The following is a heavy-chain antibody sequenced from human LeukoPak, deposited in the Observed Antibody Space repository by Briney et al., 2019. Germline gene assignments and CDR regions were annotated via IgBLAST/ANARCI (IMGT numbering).Heavy chain of an antibody. J-gene: IGHJ4*02. CDR3: ARALTTLTYEGY. V-gene: IGHV3-21*01. D-gene: IGHD1-1*01. Sequence: GSLRLSCATSGFTVSSKYMSWVRQAPGKGLEWVSSISGSNSYIFYADSVKGRFTVSRDNAKDSLYLQMNSLRAEDTAVYYCARALTTLTYEGYWGQGTLVTVSS. CDR1: GFTVSSKY. CDR2: ISGSNSYI.